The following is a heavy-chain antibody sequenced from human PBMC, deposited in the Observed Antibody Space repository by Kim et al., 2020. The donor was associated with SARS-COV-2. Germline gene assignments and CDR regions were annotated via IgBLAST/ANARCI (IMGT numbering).Heavy chain of an antibody. Sequence: GGSLRLSCAASGFTFDDYAMHWVRQAPGKGLEWVSGISWNSGSIGYADSVKGRFTISRDNAKNSLYLQMNSLRAEDTALYYCAKSVRFGRGVFDYWGQGTLVTVSS. V-gene: IGHV3-9*01. D-gene: IGHD3-10*01. CDR3: AKSVRFGRGVFDY. J-gene: IGHJ4*02. CDR1: GFTFDDYA. CDR2: ISWNSGSI.